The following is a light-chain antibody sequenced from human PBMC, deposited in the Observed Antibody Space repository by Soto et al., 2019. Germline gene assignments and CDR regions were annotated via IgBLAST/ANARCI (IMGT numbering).Light chain of an antibody. CDR2: DTS. V-gene: IGKV3-11*01. CDR1: QSVSSN. J-gene: IGKJ1*01. CDR3: QQRGNRPPWT. Sequence: MTKSPATLSVSPGERAPLSCRASQSVSSNLAWYQQKPGQAPRLLIYDTSNRATGIPARFSGSGSGTDFTLTISSLEPEDVAVYYCQQRGNRPPWTFGQGTKVAIK.